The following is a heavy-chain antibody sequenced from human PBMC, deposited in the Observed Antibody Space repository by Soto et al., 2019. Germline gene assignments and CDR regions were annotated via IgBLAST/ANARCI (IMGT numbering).Heavy chain of an antibody. Sequence: EVQLVESGGGLVKPGGSLRLSYAASGFTFSSYSMNWVRQAPGKGLEWVSSISSSSSYIYYADSVKGRFTISRDNAKNSLYLQMNSLRAEDTAVYYCASRSAVIAAAGPLGMDVWGQGTTVTVSS. J-gene: IGHJ6*02. CDR3: ASRSAVIAAAGPLGMDV. D-gene: IGHD6-13*01. CDR1: GFTFSSYS. V-gene: IGHV3-21*01. CDR2: ISSSSSYI.